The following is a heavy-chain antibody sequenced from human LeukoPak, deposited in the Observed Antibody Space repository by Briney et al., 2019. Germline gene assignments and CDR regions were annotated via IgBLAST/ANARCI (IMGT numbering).Heavy chain of an antibody. Sequence: SETLSLTCTVSGGSISSGGYYWSWIRQHPGKGLEWIGYIYYSGSTYYNPSLKSRVTISVDTSKNQFSLKLSSVTAADTAVYYRARDAYCSSTSCYEFDPWGQGTLVTVSS. D-gene: IGHD2-2*01. J-gene: IGHJ5*02. CDR2: IYYSGST. CDR3: ARDAYCSSTSCYEFDP. CDR1: GGSISSGGYY. V-gene: IGHV4-31*03.